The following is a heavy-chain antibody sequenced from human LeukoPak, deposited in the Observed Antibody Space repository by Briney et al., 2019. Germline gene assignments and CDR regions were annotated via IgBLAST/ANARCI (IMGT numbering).Heavy chain of an antibody. J-gene: IGHJ6*03. CDR1: GFTFSSYS. CDR3: ARAKYCSSTSCYMGYYYYMDV. Sequence: KTGGSLRLSCAASGFTFSSYSMNWVRQAPGKGLEWVSSISSSSSYIYYADSVKGRFTISRDNAKNSLYLQMNSLRAEDTAVYYCARAKYCSSTSCYMGYYYYMDVWGKGATVTVSS. V-gene: IGHV3-21*01. D-gene: IGHD2-2*02. CDR2: ISSSSSYI.